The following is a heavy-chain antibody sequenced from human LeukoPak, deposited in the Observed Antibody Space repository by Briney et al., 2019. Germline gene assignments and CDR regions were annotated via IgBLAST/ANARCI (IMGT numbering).Heavy chain of an antibody. D-gene: IGHD2-15*01. CDR3: ARADCSGGSCYFHQNQPADY. Sequence: GGSPRLSCAASGFTFSSYAMHWVRQAPGKGLEWVAVISYDGSNKYYADSVKGRFTISRDNSKNTLYLQMNSLRAEDTAVYYCARADCSGGSCYFHQNQPADYWGQGTLVTVSS. J-gene: IGHJ4*02. CDR1: GFTFSSYA. V-gene: IGHV3-30*04. CDR2: ISYDGSNK.